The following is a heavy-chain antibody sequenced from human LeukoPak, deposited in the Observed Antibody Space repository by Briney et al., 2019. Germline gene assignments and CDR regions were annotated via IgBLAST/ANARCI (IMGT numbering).Heavy chain of an antibody. V-gene: IGHV3-21*01. CDR1: GFTFNTFN. CDR2: ITSGGDYI. Sequence: GGSLRLSCAASGFTFNTFNMNWVRQAPGKGLEWVSSITSGGDYIYYADSVKGRFTTSRDNAKNSLSLQLNSLRVEDTAVYYCARGSSHDAFDIWGQGTLVTVSS. J-gene: IGHJ3*02. D-gene: IGHD3-10*01. CDR3: ARGSSHDAFDI.